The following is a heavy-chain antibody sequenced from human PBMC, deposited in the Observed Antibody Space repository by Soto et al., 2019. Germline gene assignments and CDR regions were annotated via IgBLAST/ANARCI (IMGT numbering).Heavy chain of an antibody. CDR1: GGTFSSYA. Sequence: SVKVSCKASGGTFSSYAISWVRQAPGQGLEWMGGIIPIFGTANYAQKFQGRVTITTDKSTSTAYMELSSLRSEDTAVYYCARVHPPYSSGWYGGGWGQGTLVTVSS. CDR2: IIPIFGTA. D-gene: IGHD6-19*01. V-gene: IGHV1-69*05. CDR3: ARVHPPYSSGWYGGG. J-gene: IGHJ4*02.